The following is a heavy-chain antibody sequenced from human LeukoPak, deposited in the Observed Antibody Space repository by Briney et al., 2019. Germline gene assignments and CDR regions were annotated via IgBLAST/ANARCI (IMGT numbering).Heavy chain of an antibody. Sequence: SETLSLTCTVSGGSISSSSYYWGWIRQPPGKGLEWIGSIYYSGSTYYNPSLKSRVTISVDTSKNQFSLKLSSVTAADTAVYYCARTAEGYCRGRSCYSYYYYMDVWGKGTTVTVSS. J-gene: IGHJ6*03. CDR1: GGSISSSSYY. D-gene: IGHD2-15*01. V-gene: IGHV4-39*07. CDR3: ARTAEGYCRGRSCYSYYYYMDV. CDR2: IYYSGST.